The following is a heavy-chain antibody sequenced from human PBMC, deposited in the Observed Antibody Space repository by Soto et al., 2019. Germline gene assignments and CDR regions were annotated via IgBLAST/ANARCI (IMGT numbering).Heavy chain of an antibody. CDR3: ARGRGYGDSYYYYGMDV. D-gene: IGHD4-17*01. J-gene: IGHJ6*02. Sequence: SETLSLTCAVSGGSFSGYYWSWIRQPPGKGLEWIGEITHSGRTNYNPSPKSRGTITVDTSKNQFLLKLSTVTAADTAVYYCARGRGYGDSYYYYGMDVWGQGTTVTVSS. V-gene: IGHV4-34*01. CDR2: ITHSGRT. CDR1: GGSFSGYY.